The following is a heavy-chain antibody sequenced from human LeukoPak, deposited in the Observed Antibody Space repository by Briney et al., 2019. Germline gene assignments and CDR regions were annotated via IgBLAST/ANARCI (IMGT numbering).Heavy chain of an antibody. CDR1: GGSISSYY. CDR2: IYTSGST. V-gene: IGHV4-4*09. CDR3: ARHVRGYYYMDV. J-gene: IGHJ6*03. Sequence: PSETLSLTCTVTGGSISSYYWSWIRQPPGKGLEWIGYIYTSGSTNYNPSLKSRVTISVDTSKNQFSLKLSSVTAADTAVYYCARHVRGYYYMDVWGKGTTVTVSS.